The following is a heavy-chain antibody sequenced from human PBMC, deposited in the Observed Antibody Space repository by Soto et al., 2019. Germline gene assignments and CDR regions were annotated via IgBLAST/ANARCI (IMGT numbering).Heavy chain of an antibody. CDR2: INAGNGNT. Sequence: QVQLVQSGAEVKKPGASVKVSCKASGYTFTSYAMHWVRQAPGQRLEWMGWINAGNGNTKYSQKFQGRVTITRDTSASTAYMELSSLRSEDTAVYYCAGMGRGYSSGWYFLDYWGQGTLVTVSS. CDR1: GYTFTSYA. J-gene: IGHJ4*02. V-gene: IGHV1-3*01. CDR3: AGMGRGYSSGWYFLDY. D-gene: IGHD6-19*01.